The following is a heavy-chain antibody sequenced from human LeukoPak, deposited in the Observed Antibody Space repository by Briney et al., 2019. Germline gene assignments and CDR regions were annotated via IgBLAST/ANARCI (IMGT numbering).Heavy chain of an antibody. D-gene: IGHD6-19*01. Sequence: SETLSLTCTVSGGSISSYYWSWIRQPPGKGLEWIGYIYYSGSTNYNPSLKSRVTISVDTSKNQFSLKLSSVTAADTAVYYCARGGQWLVQGAFDIWGQGTVVTVSS. CDR1: GGSISSYY. J-gene: IGHJ3*02. CDR3: ARGGQWLVQGAFDI. V-gene: IGHV4-59*08. CDR2: IYYSGST.